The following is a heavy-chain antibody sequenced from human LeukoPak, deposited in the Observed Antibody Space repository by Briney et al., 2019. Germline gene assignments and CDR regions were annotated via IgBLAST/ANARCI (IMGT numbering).Heavy chain of an antibody. J-gene: IGHJ4*02. CDR2: ISGSGGSP. Sequence: GGSLRLSCAASGFTFSSYAMSWVRQAPGKGLEWLSDISGSGGSPYYADSVKGRFTISRDNSKNTLYLQMNSLRAEDTAVYYCAKPHYYSDTRRYSAGDHWGQGTLVTVSS. D-gene: IGHD3-22*01. CDR1: GFTFSSYA. CDR3: AKPHYYSDTRRYSAGDH. V-gene: IGHV3-23*01.